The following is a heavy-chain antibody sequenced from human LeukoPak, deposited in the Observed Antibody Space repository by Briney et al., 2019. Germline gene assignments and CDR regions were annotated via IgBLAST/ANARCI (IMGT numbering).Heavy chain of an antibody. CDR1: GYSFTSYW. CDR2: IYPGDSDT. CDR3: ARLMHDAFDI. V-gene: IGHV5-51*01. J-gene: IGHJ3*02. Sequence: GESLKISCKGSGYSFTSYWIGWVRQMPGKGLEWMGIIYPGDSDTRYSASFQGQVTISVDKSISTAYLQWSSLKASDTAMYNCARLMHDAFDIWGQGTMVTVSS.